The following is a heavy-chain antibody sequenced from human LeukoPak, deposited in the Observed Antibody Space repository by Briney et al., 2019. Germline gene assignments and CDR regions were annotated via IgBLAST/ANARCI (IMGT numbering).Heavy chain of an antibody. Sequence: KPSETLSLTCAVYGGSFSGYYWSWIRQPPGKGLEWIGEINHSGSTNYNPSLKSRVTISVDTSKNQFSLKLSSVTAADTAVYYCARVGYYYDSSGPDDAFDIWGQGTMVTVSS. V-gene: IGHV4-34*01. CDR1: GGSFSGYY. CDR3: ARVGYYYDSSGPDDAFDI. CDR2: INHSGST. J-gene: IGHJ3*02. D-gene: IGHD3-22*01.